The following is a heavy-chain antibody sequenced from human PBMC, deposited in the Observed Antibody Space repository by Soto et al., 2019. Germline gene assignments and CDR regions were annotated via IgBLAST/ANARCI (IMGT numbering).Heavy chain of an antibody. CDR1: CGSISSSSYY. Sequence: SETLPVTCTVSCGSISSSSYYWGWIRQPPGKGLEWIGSIYYSGSTYYNPSLKSRVTISVDTSKNQFSLKLSSVTAADTAVYYCARLNSSSWYENYFVYWGQGTLVTVSS. V-gene: IGHV4-39*01. CDR2: IYYSGST. CDR3: ARLNSSSWYENYFVY. J-gene: IGHJ4*02. D-gene: IGHD6-13*01.